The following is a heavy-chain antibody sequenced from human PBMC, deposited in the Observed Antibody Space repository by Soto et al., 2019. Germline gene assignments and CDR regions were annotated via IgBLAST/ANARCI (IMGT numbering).Heavy chain of an antibody. CDR3: AHSTSTRHYDFWSGPRPDV. CDR1: GFSLSTSGVG. Sequence: SGPTLVNPTQTLTLTCTFSGFSLSTSGVGVGWIRQPPGKALEWLALIYWDGDKRYSPSLKSRLTITKDTSKNQVVLTMTNMDPVDTATYYCAHSTSTRHYDFWSGPRPDVWGQGTTVTVSS. CDR2: IYWDGDK. D-gene: IGHD3-3*01. V-gene: IGHV2-5*02. J-gene: IGHJ6*02.